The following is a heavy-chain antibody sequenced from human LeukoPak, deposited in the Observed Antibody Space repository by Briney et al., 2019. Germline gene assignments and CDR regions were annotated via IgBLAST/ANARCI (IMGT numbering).Heavy chain of an antibody. CDR2: ISGSGGST. J-gene: IGHJ4*02. D-gene: IGHD3-3*01. Sequence: GGSLRLSCAASGFTFSSYAMSWVRQAPGKGLEWVSAISGSGGSTYYADSVKGRFTISRDNSKNTLYLQMNSLRAEDTAVYYCVKGYDFWSGYYLVYWGQGTLVTVSS. V-gene: IGHV3-23*01. CDR1: GFTFSSYA. CDR3: VKGYDFWSGYYLVY.